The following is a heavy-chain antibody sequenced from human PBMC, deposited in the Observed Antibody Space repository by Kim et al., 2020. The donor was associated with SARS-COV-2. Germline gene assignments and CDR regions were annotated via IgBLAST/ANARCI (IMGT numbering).Heavy chain of an antibody. D-gene: IGHD5-12*01. CDR2: SNEDGSIT. J-gene: IGHJ5*02. CDR3: ARDLSGSDDL. V-gene: IGHV3-74*01. Sequence: GGSLRLSCAASGFTFSKYWMHWVRQVPGEGLVWVSRSNEDGSITNYADSVRGRFTISSDNARSTLYLQMNSLGAEDTALYYCARDLSGSDDLWGQGTLVT. CDR1: GFTFSKYW.